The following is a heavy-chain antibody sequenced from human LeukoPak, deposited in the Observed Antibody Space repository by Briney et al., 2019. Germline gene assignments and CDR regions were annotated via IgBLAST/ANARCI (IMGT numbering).Heavy chain of an antibody. V-gene: IGHV1-2*02. Sequence: ASVKVSCKASGYTFTGYYMHWVRQAPGQGLEGMGWINPNSGGTNYAQKFRGRVTMTRDTSISTAYMEVRRVRSDDTAVYYCASGYCSSTSCQTVYYYYYYMHVWGKGTTDTVSS. CDR1: GYTFTGYY. CDR2: INPNSGGT. CDR3: ASGYCSSTSCQTVYYYYYYMHV. D-gene: IGHD2-2*01. J-gene: IGHJ6*03.